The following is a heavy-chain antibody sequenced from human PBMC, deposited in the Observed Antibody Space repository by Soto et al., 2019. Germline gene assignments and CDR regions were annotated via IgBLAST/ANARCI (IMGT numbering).Heavy chain of an antibody. V-gene: IGHV4-4*07. CDR3: VREGDYSDNNGYPLFDY. CDR1: GASMSNYY. Sequence: QVQLQESGPGLLKPSETLSLTCTVSGASMSNYYWSWIRQRAGKGLEWIGRIFGSGETYYNPSLKSRVILSVDLSKSQFSLELTSVTAADTAVYFCVREGDYSDNNGYPLFDYWGQGTLVTVSP. CDR2: IFGSGET. J-gene: IGHJ4*02. D-gene: IGHD3-22*01.